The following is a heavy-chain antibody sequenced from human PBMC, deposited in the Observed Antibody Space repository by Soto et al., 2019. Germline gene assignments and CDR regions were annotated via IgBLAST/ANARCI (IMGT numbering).Heavy chain of an antibody. CDR3: ARTYCSSTSCYWGSDVNYFDY. Sequence: GGSLRLSCAASGFTFSSYAMHWVRQAPGKGLEWVAVISYDGSNKYYADSVKGRFTISRDNSKNTLYLQMNSLRAEDTAVYYCARTYCSSTSCYWGSDVNYFDYWGQGTLVTVSS. J-gene: IGHJ4*02. V-gene: IGHV3-30-3*01. CDR1: GFTFSSYA. CDR2: ISYDGSNK. D-gene: IGHD2-2*01.